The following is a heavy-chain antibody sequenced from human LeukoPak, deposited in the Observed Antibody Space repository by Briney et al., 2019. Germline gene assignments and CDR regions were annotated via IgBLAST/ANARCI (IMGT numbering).Heavy chain of an antibody. J-gene: IGHJ4*02. CDR2: ISYDGSNK. Sequence: GGSLRLSCAASGFTVSSNYMNWVRQAPGKGLEWVAVISYDGSNKYYADSVKGRFTISRDNSKSTLYLQMNSLRAEDTAVYYCARDGAFYGSGSHLDYWGQGTLVTVSS. D-gene: IGHD3-10*01. V-gene: IGHV3-30-3*01. CDR1: GFTVSSNY. CDR3: ARDGAFYGSGSHLDY.